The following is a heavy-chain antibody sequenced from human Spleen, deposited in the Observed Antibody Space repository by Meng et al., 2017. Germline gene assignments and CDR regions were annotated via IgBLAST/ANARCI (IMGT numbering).Heavy chain of an antibody. V-gene: IGHV1-2*02. CDR2: INPNSGGT. J-gene: IGHJ5*02. CDR3: ARESLTYSGSPRWFDP. Sequence: QGQLWQLGAEVKKPGASVKVSCKASGYTFTGYYMHWVRQAPGQGLEWMGWINPNSGGTNYAQKFQGRVTMTRDTSISTAYMELSRLRSDDTAVYYCARESLTYSGSPRWFDPWGQGTLVTVAS. D-gene: IGHD1-26*01. CDR1: GYTFTGYY.